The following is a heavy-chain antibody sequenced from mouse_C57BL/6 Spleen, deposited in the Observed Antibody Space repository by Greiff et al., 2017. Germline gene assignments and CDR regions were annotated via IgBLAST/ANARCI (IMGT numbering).Heavy chain of an antibody. CDR3: ARGITTVVEGYAMDY. CDR1: GYTFTSYW. CDR2: IDPSDSYT. V-gene: IGHV1-50*01. J-gene: IGHJ4*01. D-gene: IGHD1-1*01. Sequence: VQLQQPGAELVKPGASVKLSCKASGYTFTSYWMQWVKQRPGQGLEWIGEIDPSDSYTNYNQKFKGKATLTADKSSSTAYMQLSRLTSEDSAVYFCARGITTVVEGYAMDYWGQGTSVTVSS.